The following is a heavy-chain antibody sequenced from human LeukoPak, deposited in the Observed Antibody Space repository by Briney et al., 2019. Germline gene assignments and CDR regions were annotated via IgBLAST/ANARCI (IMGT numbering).Heavy chain of an antibody. CDR3: ARDGSSGWYNKASYYGMDV. CDR2: ILYSDIT. CDR1: GGSVGSGSYY. V-gene: IGHV4-61*01. D-gene: IGHD6-19*01. Sequence: PSETLSLTCTVSGGSVGSGSYYWSWIRQSPGKGLEWIGYILYSDITNYNPSLKSRVTMSVDTSKNQFSLRLTSVTAADTAVYYCARDGSSGWYNKASYYGMDVWGQGTTVTVSS. J-gene: IGHJ6*02.